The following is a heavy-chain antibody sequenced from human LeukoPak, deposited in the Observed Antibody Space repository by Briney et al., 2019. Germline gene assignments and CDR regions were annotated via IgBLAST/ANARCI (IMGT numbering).Heavy chain of an antibody. V-gene: IGHV3-30*18. D-gene: IGHD6-19*01. Sequence: PGGSLRLSCAASGFTFSNYNMNWVRLAPGKGLEWLAVMSSDGGDIYYADSVKGRFTISRDNSKNTLYLQMNSLRAEDTAVYYCSKTIAVADPTDYWGQGTLVTVSS. CDR3: SKTIAVADPTDY. CDR2: MSSDGGDI. J-gene: IGHJ4*02. CDR1: GFTFSNYN.